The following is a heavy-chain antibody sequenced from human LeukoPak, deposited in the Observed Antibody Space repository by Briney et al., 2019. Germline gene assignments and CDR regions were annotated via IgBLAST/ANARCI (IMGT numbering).Heavy chain of an antibody. CDR1: GGSISSGDSY. Sequence: SQTLSLTCTVSGGSISSGDSYWRWIRQPPGKGLEWIAYIYGSGTTYYNPSLKSPITISEDTSTNQFSMNLSSVTAADTSVYYCGGSDSRGYYFVHWGQGTLVTVSS. J-gene: IGHJ1*01. CDR3: GGSDSRGYYFVH. V-gene: IGHV4-30-4*01. CDR2: IYGSGTT. D-gene: IGHD3-22*01.